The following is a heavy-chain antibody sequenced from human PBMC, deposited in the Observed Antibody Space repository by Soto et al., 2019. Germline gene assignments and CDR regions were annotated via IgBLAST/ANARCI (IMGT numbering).Heavy chain of an antibody. CDR2: IYYSGST. CDR3: ASEYYYDTRGFDP. CDR1: GGSISSGGYY. V-gene: IGHV4-31*03. J-gene: IGHJ5*02. D-gene: IGHD3-22*01. Sequence: SETLSLTCTVSGGSISSGGYYWSWIRQHPGKGLEWIGCIYYSGSTYYNPSLKSRVTISVDTSKDQFSLKLSSVTAADTAVYYCASEYYYDTRGFDPWGQGTLVTVSS.